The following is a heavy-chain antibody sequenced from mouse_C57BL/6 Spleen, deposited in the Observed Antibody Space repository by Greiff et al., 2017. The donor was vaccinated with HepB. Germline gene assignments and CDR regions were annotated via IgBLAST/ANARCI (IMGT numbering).Heavy chain of an antibody. CDR3: ARIYYYGRDY. CDR2: IDPEDGET. V-gene: IGHV14-2*01. J-gene: IGHJ2*01. D-gene: IGHD1-1*01. Sequence: EVQLQQSGAELVKPGASVKLSCTASGFNIKDYYMHWVKQRTEQGLEWIGRIDPEDGETKYAPKFPGKATITADTSSNTAYLQLSSLTSEDTAVYYCARIYYYGRDYWGQGTTLTVSS. CDR1: GFNIKDYY.